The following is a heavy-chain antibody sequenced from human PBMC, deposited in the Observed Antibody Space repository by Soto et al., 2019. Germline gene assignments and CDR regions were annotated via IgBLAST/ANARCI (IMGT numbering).Heavy chain of an antibody. CDR2: VSYDGSKK. CDR1: GFIFTSYI. Sequence: QVQLVESGGGVVQPRRSLRLSCAASGFIFTSYIVHWVRQAPGKGLEWVASVSYDGSKKHYADSVKGRFSISSDNSKNTVYLQIDSLRTEDTAVYYCARDKRLLFDCNFDSWGQGTLVTVSS. D-gene: IGHD3-16*01. CDR3: ARDKRLLFDCNFDS. V-gene: IGHV3-30*01. J-gene: IGHJ4*02.